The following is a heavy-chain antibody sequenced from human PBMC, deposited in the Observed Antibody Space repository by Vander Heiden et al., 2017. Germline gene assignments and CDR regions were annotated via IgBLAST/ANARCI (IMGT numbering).Heavy chain of an antibody. D-gene: IGHD3-10*01. J-gene: IGHJ4*02. CDR1: GFTFRDYG. CDR3: VRDILSGSGSPDYFEY. Sequence: QVQLVESGGGVVQPGTSLSLPCAAFGFTFRDYGMPCFRQAQGKGLEWVAVIWFDGSEKYYGDSVKGRFTISRDDSKNTVYLQTNSLRVEDTAMYYCVRDILSGSGSPDYFEYWGQGTLVTVSS. V-gene: IGHV3-33*01. CDR2: IWFDGSEK.